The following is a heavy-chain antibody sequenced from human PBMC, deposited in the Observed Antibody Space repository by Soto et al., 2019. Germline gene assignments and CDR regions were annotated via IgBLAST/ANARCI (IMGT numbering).Heavy chain of an antibody. Sequence: EVQLLESGGGLVQPGGSLRLSCAASGFTFSSYAMSWVRQAPGKGLEWVSAISGNGGSTYYADSVKGRFIISRDNSKNTLYVQVNSLRAEDAAVYYCAKDPNNRGLLVFWGQGTLVTVSS. CDR3: AKDPNNRGLLVF. CDR2: ISGNGGST. CDR1: GFTFSSYA. V-gene: IGHV3-23*01. J-gene: IGHJ4*02. D-gene: IGHD6-6*01.